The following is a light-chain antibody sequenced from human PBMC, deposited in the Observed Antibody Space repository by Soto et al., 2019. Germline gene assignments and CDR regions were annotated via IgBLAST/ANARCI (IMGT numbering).Light chain of an antibody. CDR2: HAS. V-gene: IGKV1-5*01. CDR3: QQYNNSPWT. CDR1: QSISSW. J-gene: IGKJ1*01. Sequence: DIQMTQSPSTLSASVGDRVTITCRASQSISSWLAWYQQKPGEAPKLLLYHASTLESGVPSRFSGSGAGTEFALTVSRLQPEDFGRCYCQQYNNSPWTFGQGTKVEIK.